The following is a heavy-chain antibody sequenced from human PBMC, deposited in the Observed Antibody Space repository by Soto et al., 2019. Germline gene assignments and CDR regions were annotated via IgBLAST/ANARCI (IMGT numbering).Heavy chain of an antibody. D-gene: IGHD6-6*01. J-gene: IGHJ4*02. CDR2: IKQDGSQK. Sequence: PGGSLSLSCAASGFTFSSYWMSWVRQAPGKGLEWVANIKQDGSQKYYVDSVKGRFTISRDNAKNSVFLQMNSLRAEDTAVYYCARIGYSSSCFDYWGQGIPVTVSS. CDR3: ARIGYSSSCFDY. V-gene: IGHV3-7*01. CDR1: GFTFSSYW.